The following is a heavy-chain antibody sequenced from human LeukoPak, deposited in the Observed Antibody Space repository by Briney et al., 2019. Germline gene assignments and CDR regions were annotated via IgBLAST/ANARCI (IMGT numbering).Heavy chain of an antibody. D-gene: IGHD6-13*01. V-gene: IGHV4-59*01. J-gene: IGHJ5*02. Sequence: PSETLSLTCTVSGGSISSYYWSWIRQPPGKGLEWIGYIYYSGSTNYNPSLKSRVTISVDTSKNQFSPKLSSVTAADTAVYYCARTSSWGNNWFDPWGQGTLVTVSS. CDR3: ARTSSWGNNWFDP. CDR1: GGSISSYY. CDR2: IYYSGST.